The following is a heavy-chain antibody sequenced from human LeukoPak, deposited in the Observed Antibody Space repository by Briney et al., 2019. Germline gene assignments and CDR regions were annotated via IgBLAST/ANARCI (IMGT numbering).Heavy chain of an antibody. V-gene: IGHV3-48*04. CDR2: ISSSSSTI. CDR3: ARVDYGDYAGNY. CDR1: GFTFSSYS. J-gene: IGHJ4*02. Sequence: GGSLRLSCVASGFTFSSYSMNWVRQAPGKGLEWVSYISSSSSTIYYADSVKGRLTISRDNAKNSLYLQMNSLRAEDTAVYYCARVDYGDYAGNYWGQGTLVTVSS. D-gene: IGHD4-17*01.